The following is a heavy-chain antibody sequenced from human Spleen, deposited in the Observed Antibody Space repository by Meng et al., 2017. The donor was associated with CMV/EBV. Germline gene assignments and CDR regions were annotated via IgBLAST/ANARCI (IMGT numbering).Heavy chain of an antibody. CDR3: ARGSSERRGTYYYDSSAYLW. CDR1: Y. Sequence: YWGWFHQPPGKGLEWIGKIYHSGSTNYSPSLKSRVTISVDTSKAQFSLKLISVTAADTAVYYCARGSSERRGTYYYDSSAYLWWGQGTLVTVSS. J-gene: IGHJ4*02. V-gene: IGHV4-34*01. D-gene: IGHD3-22*01. CDR2: IYHSGST.